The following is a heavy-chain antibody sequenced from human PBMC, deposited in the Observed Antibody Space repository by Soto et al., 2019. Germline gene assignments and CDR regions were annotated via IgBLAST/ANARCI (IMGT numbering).Heavy chain of an antibody. V-gene: IGHV3-11*01. CDR3: AKVTSTFDY. J-gene: IGHJ4*02. Sequence: PGWALTLAFAASVYLCSSYSMSWVRQATGKGLEWVSYISSSGSTIYYADSVKGRFTISRDNAKNSLYLQMNSLRAEDTAVYYCAKVTSTFDYWGQGTLVNVSA. CDR1: VYLCSSYS. CDR2: ISSSGSTI.